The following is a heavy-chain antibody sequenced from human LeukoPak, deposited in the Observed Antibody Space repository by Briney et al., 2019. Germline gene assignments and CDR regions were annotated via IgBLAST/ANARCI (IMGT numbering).Heavy chain of an antibody. Sequence: GGSLRLSCAASGFTFSTYWMSWVRQAPGKGLEWVANINQDGSATNYVDSAKGRFIVSRDNAKNSVFLQMSSLRAEDTAVYYCAIATGWEQAYWGQGTLVTVSS. D-gene: IGHD1-26*01. CDR3: AIATGWEQAY. J-gene: IGHJ4*02. CDR1: GFTFSTYW. V-gene: IGHV3-7*01. CDR2: INQDGSAT.